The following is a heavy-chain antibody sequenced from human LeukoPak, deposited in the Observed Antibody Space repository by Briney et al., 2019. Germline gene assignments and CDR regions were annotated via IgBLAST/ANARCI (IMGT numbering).Heavy chain of an antibody. J-gene: IGHJ4*02. D-gene: IGHD4-11*01. CDR2: ISYSGYT. Sequence: SETLSLTCTVSGGSISSYYWSWIRQPPGKGLEWIGYISYSGYTNYNPSLKSRVTISVDTSKNKFSLRLSSVTAADAAVYYCARHDYSNPRLDYWGQGTLVTVSS. V-gene: IGHV4-59*08. CDR3: ARHDYSNPRLDY. CDR1: GGSISSYY.